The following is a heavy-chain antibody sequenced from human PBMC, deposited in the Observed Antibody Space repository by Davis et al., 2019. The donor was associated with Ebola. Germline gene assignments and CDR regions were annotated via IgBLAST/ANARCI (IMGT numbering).Heavy chain of an antibody. Sequence: AASVKVSCKASGYTFTSYAMHWVRQAPGQRLEWMGWINAGNGNTKYSQKFQGRVTITADESTRTAYMELNGLRSEDTAVYYCAHLGPQRYCSGGGCHGYLDYWGQGTLVTVSS. D-gene: IGHD2-15*01. CDR2: INAGNGNT. J-gene: IGHJ4*02. CDR3: AHLGPQRYCSGGGCHGYLDY. V-gene: IGHV1-3*01. CDR1: GYTFTSYA.